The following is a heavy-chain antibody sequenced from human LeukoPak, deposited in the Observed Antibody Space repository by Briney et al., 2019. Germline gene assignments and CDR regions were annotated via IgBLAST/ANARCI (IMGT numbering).Heavy chain of an antibody. CDR3: ARQIMITFGGLGY. CDR2: ISSSSSYI. D-gene: IGHD3-16*01. J-gene: IGHJ4*02. Sequence: PGGSLGLSCAAPGFTFDDYGMSWVRQVPGKGLEWVSSISSSSSYIYYADSVKGRFTISRDNAKNSLYLQMNSLRAEDTAVYYCARQIMITFGGLGYWGQGTLVTVSS. CDR1: GFTFDDYG. V-gene: IGHV3-21*01.